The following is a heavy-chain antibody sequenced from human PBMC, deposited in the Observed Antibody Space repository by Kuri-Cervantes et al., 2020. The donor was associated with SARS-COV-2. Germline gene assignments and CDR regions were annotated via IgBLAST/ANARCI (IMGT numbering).Heavy chain of an antibody. J-gene: IGHJ4*02. Sequence: SVKVSCKASGGTFSSAIISWVRQAPGQGLEWMGGIMPALGMPNYAQKFRGRVTITADKSTSTAYMELRSLRSDDTAVYYCATTLEPDRYWIAAAGNFDYWGQGTLVTVSS. CDR2: IMPALGMP. V-gene: IGHV1-69*10. D-gene: IGHD6-13*01. CDR3: ATTLEPDRYWIAAAGNFDY. CDR1: GGTFSSAI.